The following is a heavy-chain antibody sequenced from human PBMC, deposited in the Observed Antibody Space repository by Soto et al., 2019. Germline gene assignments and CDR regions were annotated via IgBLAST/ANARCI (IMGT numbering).Heavy chain of an antibody. Sequence: SETLSLTCTVSSGSVTSGGYYWTWIRQRPGEGLEWLAYIYFTGSTYYNPSLKSRLTISVDSSKNQFSLKLTSVTAADTAMYYCARDRRTVTTNRAFDVWGQGTMVT. V-gene: IGHV4-31*03. J-gene: IGHJ3*01. D-gene: IGHD4-17*01. CDR3: ARDRRTVTTNRAFDV. CDR2: IYFTGST. CDR1: SGSVTSGGYY.